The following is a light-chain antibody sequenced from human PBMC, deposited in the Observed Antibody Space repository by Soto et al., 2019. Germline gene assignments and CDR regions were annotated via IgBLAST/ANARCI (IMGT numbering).Light chain of an antibody. V-gene: IGKV3-15*01. CDR2: GAS. CDR1: QSVSSD. Sequence: EIVMTQSPATLSVSPGARVILSCRASQSVSSDLAWYQQKPGQAPRLLIYGASTRATGIPARFSGSGSGTEFTLTISSLQSEDFAVYYCQQCNYWPPYTSGQGTKLEMK. CDR3: QQCNYWPPYT. J-gene: IGKJ2*01.